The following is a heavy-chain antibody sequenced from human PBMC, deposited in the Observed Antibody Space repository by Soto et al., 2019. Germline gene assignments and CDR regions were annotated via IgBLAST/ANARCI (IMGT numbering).Heavy chain of an antibody. V-gene: IGHV3-72*01. Sequence: GRSLTLSCAASGSTLSDHYVDWVRQAPGKGLEWVGRSGNKANSDTTEYGSSVKGRFTISRDDSKNSMYLQMNSLKTEDTAVYYCTRGYSGIDIYAFDIWGQGTLVTVSS. J-gene: IGHJ3*02. CDR3: TRGYSGIDIYAFDI. CDR2: SGNKANSDTT. D-gene: IGHD1-26*01. CDR1: GSTLSDHY.